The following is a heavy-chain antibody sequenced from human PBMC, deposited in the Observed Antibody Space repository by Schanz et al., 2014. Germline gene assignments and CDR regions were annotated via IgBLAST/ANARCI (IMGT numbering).Heavy chain of an antibody. D-gene: IGHD3-9*01. CDR1: GYIFINSG. Sequence: QIQLVQSGPEVKKPGATVKVSCKASGYIFINSGISWVRQAPGQGLEWMGWISAYNGNTKYPQKFQGRVTMTTDTSTSTAYMALTDLRSDDTAVYYCARDAADFYDILTEEDYWGQGALVTVSS. J-gene: IGHJ4*02. CDR3: ARDAADFYDILTEEDY. V-gene: IGHV1-18*01. CDR2: ISAYNGNT.